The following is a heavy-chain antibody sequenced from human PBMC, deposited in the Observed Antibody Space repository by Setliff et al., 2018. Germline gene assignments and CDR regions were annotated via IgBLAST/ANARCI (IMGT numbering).Heavy chain of an antibody. J-gene: IGHJ6*03. Sequence: RLSCVVSGFSFSNYGMTWVRQAPGKGLEWIPYISTSSGTRYYADSVKGRFAISRDNANQSLYLQMNSLRAEDTAVYYCARLALTGYDSSGYYYALEYYYYMDVWGKGTTVTVSS. CDR3: ARLALTGYDSSGYYYALEYYYYMDV. CDR2: ISTSSGTR. CDR1: GFSFSNYG. V-gene: IGHV3-48*01. D-gene: IGHD3-22*01.